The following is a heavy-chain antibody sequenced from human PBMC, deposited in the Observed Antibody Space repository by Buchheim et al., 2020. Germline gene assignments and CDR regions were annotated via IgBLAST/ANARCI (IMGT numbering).Heavy chain of an antibody. CDR1: GGSFSAYY. CDR3: ARDDDGSVDH. Sequence: QVQLKQWGTGLLKPSETLSLTCAVYGGSFSAYYWSWIRQPPGKGLEWIGEINHSSGSTNYNPSLKSRVTISVDTSKNQFSLKLSSVTAADTAVYYCARDDDGSVDHWGQGTL. CDR2: INHSSGST. V-gene: IGHV4-34*01. J-gene: IGHJ4*02. D-gene: IGHD5-24*01.